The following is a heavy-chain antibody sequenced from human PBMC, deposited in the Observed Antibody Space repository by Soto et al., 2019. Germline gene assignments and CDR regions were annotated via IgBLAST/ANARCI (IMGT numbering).Heavy chain of an antibody. CDR3: ALSLLDDPYDVLDI. CDR2: IYPGDSDT. CDR1: GDNFKRYW. V-gene: IGHV5-51*01. Sequence: GESLKISCKGSGDNFKRYWIGWVRQMPGKGKEWMGVIYPGDSDTRYSPSLQGQATISADKSSSAAYLQWSSLQASDTATYYYALSLLDDPYDVLDILSRRTIVPVSS. J-gene: IGHJ3*02. D-gene: IGHD3-16*02.